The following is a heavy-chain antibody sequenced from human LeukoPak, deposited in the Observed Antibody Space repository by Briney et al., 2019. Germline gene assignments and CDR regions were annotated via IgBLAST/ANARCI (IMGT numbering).Heavy chain of an antibody. Sequence: SETLSLTCAVYGGSFSGYYWSWIRQPPGKGLEWIGEINHSGSTNYNPSLKSRVTISVDTSRKQFFLRLSSVTAADTAVYYCARGRHEYTYGYRPNELGHYFDYWGQGTLVTVSS. J-gene: IGHJ4*02. CDR1: GGSFSGYY. D-gene: IGHD5-18*01. CDR3: ARGRHEYTYGYRPNELGHYFDY. CDR2: INHSGST. V-gene: IGHV4-34*01.